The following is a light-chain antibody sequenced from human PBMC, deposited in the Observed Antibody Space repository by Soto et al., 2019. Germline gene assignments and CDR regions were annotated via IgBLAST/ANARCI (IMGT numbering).Light chain of an antibody. Sequence: DVQMTQSPSSLSAFVGDRVTITCRASQGIAPYLAWFKQKPGKVPKLLIYATSTLQSGVPSRFSGSGSGTYFSLTITSLQPEDVATYYCQTYNSAPLTFGGGTKA. CDR2: ATS. CDR1: QGIAPY. J-gene: IGKJ4*01. CDR3: QTYNSAPLT. V-gene: IGKV1-27*01.